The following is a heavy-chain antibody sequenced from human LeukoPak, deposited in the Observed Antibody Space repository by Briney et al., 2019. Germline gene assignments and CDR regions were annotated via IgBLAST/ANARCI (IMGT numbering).Heavy chain of an antibody. V-gene: IGHV4-39*07. D-gene: IGHD2-15*01. J-gene: IGHJ6*03. CDR1: GGSISRSTYY. CDR3: ARGYCSGGSCYSYYYYNYMDV. Sequence: PSETLSLTCSVSGGSISRSTYYWGWIRQPPGKGLEWIATINYSGTTHYIPSLNSRVTISADTSNNQFSLKVKSVTAADTAVYYCARGYCSGGSCYSYYYYNYMDVWGKGTTVTVSS. CDR2: INYSGTT.